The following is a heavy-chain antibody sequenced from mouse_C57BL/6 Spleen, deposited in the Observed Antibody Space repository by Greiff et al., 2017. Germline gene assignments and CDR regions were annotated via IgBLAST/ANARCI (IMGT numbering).Heavy chain of an antibody. D-gene: IGHD2-5*01. Sequence: EVKVEESGGGLVPPGGSMKLSCVASGFTFSNYWMNWVRQSPEKGLEWVAQIRLKSDNYATHYAESVKGRFTISRDDSKSSVYLQMNNLRAEDTGIYYCTGGYSNYYFDYWGQGTTLTVSS. J-gene: IGHJ2*01. V-gene: IGHV6-3*01. CDR1: GFTFSNYW. CDR3: TGGYSNYYFDY. CDR2: IRLKSDNYAT.